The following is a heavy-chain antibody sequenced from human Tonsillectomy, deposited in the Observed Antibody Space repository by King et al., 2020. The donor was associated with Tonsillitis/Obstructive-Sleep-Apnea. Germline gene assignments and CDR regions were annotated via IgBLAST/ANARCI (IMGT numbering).Heavy chain of an antibody. CDR2: IYHSGST. CDR3: ARAPYYGDDF. V-gene: IGHV4-34*01. Sequence: VQLPQWGAGLLKPSETLSLTCAVFGGSFNNYYWSWIRQPPGKGLEWIGEIYHSGSTNYNPSLKSRLTMSVDTSKNQFSLNLRSVTAADTAVYYCARAPYYGDDFWGQGTLVTVSS. J-gene: IGHJ4*02. CDR1: GGSFNNYY. D-gene: IGHD4-17*01.